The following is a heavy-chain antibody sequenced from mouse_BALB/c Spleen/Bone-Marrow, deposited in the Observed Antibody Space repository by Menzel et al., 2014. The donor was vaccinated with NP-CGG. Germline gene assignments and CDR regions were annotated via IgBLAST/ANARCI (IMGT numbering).Heavy chain of an antibody. CDR3: AREGAYYRHIGY. CDR2: IWAGGYT. Sequence: QVQLKESGPGLVAPSQSLSITCTVSGFSLTTYGVHWVRQPPGKGLEWLGVIWAGGYTNYSSALLSRLSISKDKSKSQVFLKMNSLQTDDTAMYYCAREGAYYRHIGYWGQGTTLTVSS. CDR1: GFSLTTYG. J-gene: IGHJ2*01. V-gene: IGHV2-9*02. D-gene: IGHD2-14*01.